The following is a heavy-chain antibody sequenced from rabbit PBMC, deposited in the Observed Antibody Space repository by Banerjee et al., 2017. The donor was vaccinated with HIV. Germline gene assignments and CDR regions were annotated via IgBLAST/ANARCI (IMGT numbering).Heavy chain of an antibody. D-gene: IGHD4-2*01. CDR2: IGAGSSGST. Sequence: QEQLKESGGGLVQPGGSLKLSCKASGFSFSSGYYMCWVRQAPGKGLEWIACIGAGSSGSTYYASWAKGRFTISKTSSTTVTLQMTSLTAADTATYFCARDGAGNINLWGQGTLVTVS. J-gene: IGHJ4*01. CDR1: GFSFSSGYY. CDR3: ARDGAGNINL. V-gene: IGHV1S45*01.